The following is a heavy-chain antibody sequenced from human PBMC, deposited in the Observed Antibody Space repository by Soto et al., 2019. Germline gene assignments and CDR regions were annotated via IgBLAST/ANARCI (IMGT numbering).Heavy chain of an antibody. J-gene: IGHJ6*02. CDR3: AMCLAYYYGMDV. CDR1: GYTFTSYD. Sequence: QVQLVQSGAEVKKPGASVKVSCKASGYTFTSYDINWVRQATGQGLEWMGWMNPNSGNTGYAQKFQGRVTMTRNTSISTAHMELSRLRSEDTAVYYCAMCLAYYYGMDVWGQGTTVTVSS. V-gene: IGHV1-8*01. CDR2: MNPNSGNT. D-gene: IGHD3-16*01.